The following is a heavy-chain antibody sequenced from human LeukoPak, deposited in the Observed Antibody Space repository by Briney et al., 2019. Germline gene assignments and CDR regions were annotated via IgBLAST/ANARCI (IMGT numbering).Heavy chain of an antibody. J-gene: IGHJ5*02. D-gene: IGHD2-21*02. CDR1: GGTFSSYA. CDR2: IIPIFGTA. Sequence: SSVKVSCKASGGTFSSYAISWVRQAPGQGLEWMGGIIPIFGTANYAQKFQGRVTITTDESTSTAYMELSSLRSEDTAVYYCARGGYCGGDCYSIWFDPWGQGTLVTVSS. V-gene: IGHV1-69*05. CDR3: ARGGYCGGDCYSIWFDP.